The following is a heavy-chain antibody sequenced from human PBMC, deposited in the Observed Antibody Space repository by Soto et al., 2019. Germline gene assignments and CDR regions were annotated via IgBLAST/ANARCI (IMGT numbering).Heavy chain of an antibody. CDR2: IKSKTNGGTI. CDR3: TRDGTFDY. CDR1: GFTFNNAW. J-gene: IGHJ4*02. Sequence: EVQLVESGGSLVEPGGSLRLSCAASGFTFNNAWMNWVRQAPGKGLEWVARIKSKTNGGTINYAAPVKGRFIISRDDSKNTLHLQMNSLKIEDTAMYFCTRDGTFDYWGQGTLVTVSS. V-gene: IGHV3-15*07.